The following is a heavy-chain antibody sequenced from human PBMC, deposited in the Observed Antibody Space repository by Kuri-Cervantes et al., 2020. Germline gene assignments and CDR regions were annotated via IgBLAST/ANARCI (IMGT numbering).Heavy chain of an antibody. CDR3: ARPRNSRDHWFDP. Sequence: SETLSLTCNVSGGSISSSRHSWGWIRQPPGKGLEWVGSLYHGGSSYYNPSLKSRVTISVDTSKNQFSLKMTSVTAADTAMYYCARPRNSRDHWFDPWGQGTLVTVSS. CDR2: LYHGGSS. J-gene: IGHJ5*02. V-gene: IGHV4-39*01. CDR1: GGSISSSRHS. D-gene: IGHD2-21*01.